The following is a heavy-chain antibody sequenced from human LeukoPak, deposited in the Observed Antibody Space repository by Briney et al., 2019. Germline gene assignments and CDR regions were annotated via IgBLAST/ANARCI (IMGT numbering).Heavy chain of an antibody. V-gene: IGHV4-38-2*02. CDR1: GYFISSGYY. D-gene: IGHD6-19*01. Sequence: SETLSLTCTVSGYFISSGYYWGWIRQPPGKGLQWIGSIHHSGSTYYNPSLKSRVTISVDTSKNQFSLKLSSVTAAETAVYYCARTSSSGLVGGYYFDYWGQGTLVTVSS. CDR3: ARTSSSGLVGGYYFDY. CDR2: IHHSGST. J-gene: IGHJ4*02.